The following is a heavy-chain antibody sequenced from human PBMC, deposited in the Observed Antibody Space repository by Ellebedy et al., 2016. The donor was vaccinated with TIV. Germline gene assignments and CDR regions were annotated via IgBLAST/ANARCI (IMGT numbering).Heavy chain of an antibody. CDR3: ASRVERNSSSWSLYFYYGMDV. J-gene: IGHJ6*02. CDR1: GYTFTRYG. Sequence: AASVKVSCKASGYTFTRYGISWVRQAPGQGPEWMGGSIPFFGAASYAQKSQGRVTVSADKSTNTAYMELSSLGSEDTAVYYGASRVERNSSSWSLYFYYGMDVWGQGTTVTVSS. V-gene: IGHV1-69*06. D-gene: IGHD6-19*01. CDR2: SIPFFGAA.